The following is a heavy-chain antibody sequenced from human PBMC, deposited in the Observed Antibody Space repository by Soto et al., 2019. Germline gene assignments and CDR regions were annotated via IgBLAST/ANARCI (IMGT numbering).Heavy chain of an antibody. J-gene: IGHJ6*03. CDR1: GFTFSNAW. CDR3: TSAGNWNYYYYYYMDV. CDR2: IKSKTDGGTT. D-gene: IGHD1-1*01. V-gene: IGHV3-15*01. Sequence: GESLKISCAASGFTFSNAWMSWVRQAPGKGLEWVGRIKSKTDGGTTDYAAPVKGRFTVSRDDSKNTLYLQMNSLKTEDTAVYYCTSAGNWNYYYYYYMDVWGKGTTVTVSS.